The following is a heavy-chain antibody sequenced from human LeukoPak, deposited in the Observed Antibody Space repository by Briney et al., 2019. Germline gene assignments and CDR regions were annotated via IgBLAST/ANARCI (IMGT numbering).Heavy chain of an antibody. CDR3: AKSGATGYYYYYMGV. D-gene: IGHD1-26*01. V-gene: IGHV3-23*01. CDR1: AFTLSTYA. J-gene: IGHJ6*03. CDR2: ISAGKGNT. Sequence: GGSLRLSCAASAFTLSTYAMSWVRQAPGKGLEWVSGISAGKGNTYYADSVKGRFTISRDNSKNTLYLQMNSLRAEDTAVYYCAKSGATGYYYYYMGVWGKGTTVTVSS.